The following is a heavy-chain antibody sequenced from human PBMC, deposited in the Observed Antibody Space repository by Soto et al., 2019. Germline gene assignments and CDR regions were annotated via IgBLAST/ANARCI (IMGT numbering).Heavy chain of an antibody. V-gene: IGHV3-23*01. D-gene: IGHD6-19*01. Sequence: EVQLLESGGGLVQPGGSLRLSCAASGFTFSSYAMSWVRQAPGKGLGWVSAISGSGGSTYYADSVKGRFTISRDNSKNTLYLQMNSLRAEDTAVYYCAASGYSSGWYDYWGQGTLVTVSS. CDR1: GFTFSSYA. J-gene: IGHJ4*02. CDR2: ISGSGGST. CDR3: AASGYSSGWYDY.